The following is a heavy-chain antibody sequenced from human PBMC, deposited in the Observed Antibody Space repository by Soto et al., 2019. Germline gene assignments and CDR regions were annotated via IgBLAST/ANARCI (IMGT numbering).Heavy chain of an antibody. J-gene: IGHJ6*02. Sequence: SETLSLTCTVSGCSISSGDYYWSWIRQPPGKGLEWIGYIYYSGSTYYNPSLKSRVTISVDTFKNQFSLKLSSVTAADTAVYYCAREAAARPYYYYGMDVWGQGTTVTVSS. CDR2: IYYSGST. D-gene: IGHD6-6*01. V-gene: IGHV4-30-4*01. CDR3: AREAAARPYYYYGMDV. CDR1: GCSISSGDYY.